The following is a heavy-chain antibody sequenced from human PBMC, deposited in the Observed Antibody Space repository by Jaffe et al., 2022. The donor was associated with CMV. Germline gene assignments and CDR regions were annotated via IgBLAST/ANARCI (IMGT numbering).Heavy chain of an antibody. V-gene: IGHV4-59*08. D-gene: IGHD1-26*01. CDR2: IYYSGST. CDR3: ARLLGRDSGSSRALGY. J-gene: IGHJ4*02. Sequence: QVQLQESGPGLVKPSETLSLTCTVSGGSISSYYWSWIRQPPGKGLEWIGYIYYSGSTNYNPSLKSRVTISVDTSKNQFSLKLSSVTAADTAVYYCARLLGRDSGSSRALGYWGQGTLVTVSS. CDR1: GGSISSYY.